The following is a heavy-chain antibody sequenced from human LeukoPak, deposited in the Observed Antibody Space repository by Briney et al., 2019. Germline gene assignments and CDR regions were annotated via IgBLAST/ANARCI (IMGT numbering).Heavy chain of an antibody. Sequence: QPGRSLRLSCVASGFTFSSHEMNWVRQAPGKGLEWVSSISSSGSSIRYADSVKGRFTVSRDNAKNTLYLQMNSPRAEDTSVYYCARAFDYWGQGALVTVSS. V-gene: IGHV3-48*03. CDR1: GFTFSSHE. CDR3: ARAFDY. J-gene: IGHJ4*02. CDR2: ISSSGSSI.